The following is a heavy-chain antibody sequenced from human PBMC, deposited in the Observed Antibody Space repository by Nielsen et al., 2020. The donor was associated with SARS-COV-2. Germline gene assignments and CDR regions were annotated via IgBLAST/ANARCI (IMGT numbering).Heavy chain of an antibody. D-gene: IGHD3-22*01. CDR1: GFTFSSYS. V-gene: IGHV3-48*01. Sequence: GGSLRLSCAASGFTFSSYSMNWVRQAPGKGLEWVSYISSSSSTIYYADSVKGRFTISRDNAKNSLYLQMNSLRAEDTAVYYCAKGTYYYDSSGWYYFDYWGQGTLVTVSS. CDR2: ISSSSSTI. CDR3: AKGTYYYDSSGWYYFDY. J-gene: IGHJ4*02.